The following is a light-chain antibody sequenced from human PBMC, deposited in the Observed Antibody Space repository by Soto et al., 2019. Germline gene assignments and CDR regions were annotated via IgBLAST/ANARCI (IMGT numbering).Light chain of an antibody. CDR3: QSFDTNLNAVV. V-gene: IGLV1-40*03. CDR2: DTS. CDR1: GSNIGAGYE. J-gene: IGLJ2*01. Sequence: QAVVTQPPSVSGAPGQSVTISCTGSGSNIGAGYEVHWYQQLPGVAPKLLIFDTSNRPSGVPGRFSGSKSGASASLAITGLLPEDEADFFCQSFDTNLNAVVFGGGTKVTVL.